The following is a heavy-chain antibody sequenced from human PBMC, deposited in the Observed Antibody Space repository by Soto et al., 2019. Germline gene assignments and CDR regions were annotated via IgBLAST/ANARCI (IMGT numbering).Heavy chain of an antibody. D-gene: IGHD3-22*01. CDR3: ANPPLSSGYGYFDY. J-gene: IGHJ4*02. CDR2: ISPSGGRT. V-gene: IGHV3-23*01. CDR1: GFLFTSYA. Sequence: HPGGSLRLSCAASGFLFTSYAMTWVRQTPSKRLEWVAQISPSGGRTYYADSVKGRFTLSRDNSKNTLYLQMNSLRAEDTAVYYCANPPLSSGYGYFDYWGQGTLVTVSS.